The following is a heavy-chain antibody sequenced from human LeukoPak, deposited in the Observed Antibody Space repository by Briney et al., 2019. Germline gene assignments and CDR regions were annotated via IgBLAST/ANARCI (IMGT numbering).Heavy chain of an antibody. CDR2: INPNSGGT. J-gene: IGHJ4*02. Sequence: ASVKVSCKASGYTFTGYYMRWVRQAPGQGLEWMGWINPNSGGTNYAQKFQGRVTMTRDTSISTAYMELSRLRSDDTAVYYCARGVTMVRGAQPGGYWGQGTLVTVSS. D-gene: IGHD3-10*01. CDR1: GYTFTGYY. V-gene: IGHV1-2*02. CDR3: ARGVTMVRGAQPGGY.